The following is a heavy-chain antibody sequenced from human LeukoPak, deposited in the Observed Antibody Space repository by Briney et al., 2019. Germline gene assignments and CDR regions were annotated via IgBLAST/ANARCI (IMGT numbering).Heavy chain of an antibody. CDR2: INHSGST. CDR1: GGSFSGYY. CDR3: ARGLLFHRITIFGVVIIRSDWFDP. Sequence: SETLSLTCAVYGGSFSGYYWSWIRQPPGKGLEWIGEINHSGSTNYNPSLKNRVTISVDTSKNQFSLKLSSVTAADTAVYYCARGLLFHRITIFGVVIIRSDWFDPWGQGTLVTVSS. D-gene: IGHD3-3*01. V-gene: IGHV4-34*01. J-gene: IGHJ5*02.